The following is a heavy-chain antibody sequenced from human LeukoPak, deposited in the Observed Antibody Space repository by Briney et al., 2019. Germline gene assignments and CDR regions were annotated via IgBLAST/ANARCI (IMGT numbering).Heavy chain of an antibody. V-gene: IGHV1-46*01. D-gene: IGHD3-22*01. CDR3: ARADSSGPQVY. Sequence: ASVKVSCKASGYTFSSYYMHWVRQAPGQGLEWMGIINPSGGSTKYAQKLQGRVTMTRDTSTSTVYMELSSLRSEDTAVYYCARADSSGPQVYWGQGTLVTVSS. CDR1: GYTFSSYY. J-gene: IGHJ4*02. CDR2: INPSGGST.